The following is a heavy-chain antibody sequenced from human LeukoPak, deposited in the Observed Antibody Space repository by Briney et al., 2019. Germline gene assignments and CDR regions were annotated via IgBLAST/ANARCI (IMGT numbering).Heavy chain of an antibody. CDR2: ISYDGSNK. V-gene: IGHV3-30*03. CDR1: GFTFSSYG. CDR3: VTDMARYAGDAFDI. J-gene: IGHJ3*02. D-gene: IGHD2-8*01. Sequence: GGSLRLSCAASGFTFSSYGMHWVRQAPGKGLEWVAVISYDGSNKYYADSVKGRFTISRDNSKNTLYLQMNSLRAEDTAVYYCVTDMARYAGDAFDIWGQGTMVTVSS.